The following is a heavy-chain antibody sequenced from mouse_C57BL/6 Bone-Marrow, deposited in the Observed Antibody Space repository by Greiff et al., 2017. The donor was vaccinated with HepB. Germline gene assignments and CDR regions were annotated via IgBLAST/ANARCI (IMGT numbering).Heavy chain of an antibody. CDR3: ARRHYGSSYGYFDV. D-gene: IGHD1-1*01. CDR2: IYPGSGNT. V-gene: IGHV1-76*01. J-gene: IGHJ1*03. CDR1: GYTFTDYY. Sequence: VKLMESGAELVRPGASVKLSCKASGYTFTDYYINWVKQRPGQGLEWIARIYPGSGNTYYNEKFKGKATLTAEKSSSTAYMQLSSLTSEDSAVYFCARRHYGSSYGYFDVWGTGTTVTVSS.